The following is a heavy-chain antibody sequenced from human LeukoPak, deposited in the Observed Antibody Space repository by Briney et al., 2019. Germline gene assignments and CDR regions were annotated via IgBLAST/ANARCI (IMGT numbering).Heavy chain of an antibody. CDR2: INHSGST. CDR3: ARAVTRKDIVLMVYAILSYYFDY. Sequence: KPSETLSLTCAVYGGSFSGYYWSWIRQPPGKGLEWIGEINHSGSTNYNPSLKSRVTISVDTSKNQFSLKLSSVTAADTAVYYCARAVTRKDIVLMVYAILSYYFDYWGQGTLVTVSS. J-gene: IGHJ4*02. D-gene: IGHD2-8*01. CDR1: GGSFSGYY. V-gene: IGHV4-34*01.